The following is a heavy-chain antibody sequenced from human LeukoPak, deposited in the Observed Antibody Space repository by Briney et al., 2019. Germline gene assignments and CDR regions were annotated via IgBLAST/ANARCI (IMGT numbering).Heavy chain of an antibody. J-gene: IGHJ4*02. V-gene: IGHV5-51*01. Sequence: GESLKISCKGSGYSFTSYWIGWVRQMPGKGLEWMGIIYPGDSDTRYSPSFQGQVTISADKSISTAYLQWSSLKASDTAMYYCARHPRSPWIQLLGGDYYFDYWGQGTLVTVSS. CDR1: GYSFTSYW. CDR3: ARHPRSPWIQLLGGDYYFDY. CDR2: IYPGDSDT. D-gene: IGHD5-18*01.